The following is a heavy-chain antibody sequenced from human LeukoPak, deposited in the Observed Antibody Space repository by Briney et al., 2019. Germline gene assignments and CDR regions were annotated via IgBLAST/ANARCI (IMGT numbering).Heavy chain of an antibody. CDR1: GGSFSGYY. CDR2: IYYSGST. V-gene: IGHV4-39*01. Sequence: SETLSLTCAVYGGSFSGYYWGWIRQPPGKGLEWIGSIYYSGSTYYNPSLKSRVTISVDTSKNQFSLKLSSVTAADTAVYYCARQGSYDYVWGSYRSYYFDYWGQGTLVTVSS. J-gene: IGHJ4*02. CDR3: ARQGSYDYVWGSYRSYYFDY. D-gene: IGHD3-16*02.